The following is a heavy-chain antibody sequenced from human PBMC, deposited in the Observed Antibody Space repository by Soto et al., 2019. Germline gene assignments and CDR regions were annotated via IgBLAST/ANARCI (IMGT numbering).Heavy chain of an antibody. D-gene: IGHD3-22*01. CDR2: IKGDGSEQ. CDR3: TRNQVKADY. CDR1: GFALSSFW. V-gene: IGHV3-7*01. Sequence: EVQLVESGGDLVQPGGSLRLSCVASGFALSSFWMTWVRQAPGKGLEWVAKIKGDGSEQNYVDSVRDRFTISRDNAKNSVYLQMNSLRVDDTAVYYCTRNQVKADYWGQGTLVTVSS. J-gene: IGHJ4*02.